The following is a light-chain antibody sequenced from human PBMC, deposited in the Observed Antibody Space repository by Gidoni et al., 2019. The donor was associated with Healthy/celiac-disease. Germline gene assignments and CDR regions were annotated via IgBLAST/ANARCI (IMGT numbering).Light chain of an antibody. CDR3: QSYDSSLSGWV. Sequence: QSGLTQPPSVSGAPGPRVTISCTGSSSNIGAGYDVHWYQQLPGTAPKLLIYGNSNRPSGVPDRFSGSKSGTSASLAITGLQAEDEADYYCQSYDSSLSGWVFGGGTKLTVL. CDR2: GNS. J-gene: IGLJ3*02. V-gene: IGLV1-40*01. CDR1: SSNIGAGYD.